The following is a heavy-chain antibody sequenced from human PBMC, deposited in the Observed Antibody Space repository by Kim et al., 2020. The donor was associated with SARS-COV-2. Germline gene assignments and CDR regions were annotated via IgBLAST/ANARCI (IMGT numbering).Heavy chain of an antibody. V-gene: IGHV3-23*01. CDR2: ISSDAAGT. J-gene: IGHJ5*02. Sequence: GGSLRLSCAPSGFTFSSFGMSWVRQAPGKGLEWVSTISSDAAGTYYADSVKGRFTISRDNSKNTLYLQMNSLRAEDTAVYYCAKLPGTSSGASWGQGTLVTVSS. CDR3: AKLPGTSSGAS. CDR1: GFTFSSFG. D-gene: IGHD6-25*01.